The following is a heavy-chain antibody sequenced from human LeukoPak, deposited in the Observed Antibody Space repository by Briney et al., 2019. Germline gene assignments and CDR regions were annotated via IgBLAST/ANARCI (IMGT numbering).Heavy chain of an antibody. Sequence: GGSLRLSCAASGVTVSNNYMNWVRQAPGKGLEWVSLIYSGGSTYYADSVKGRFTISRDNSKNTLYLQMNSLRAEDTAVYYCARDPPAVAANTYGWGQGTLVTVSS. CDR1: GVTVSNNY. V-gene: IGHV3-66*01. J-gene: IGHJ4*02. CDR3: ARDPPAVAANTYG. CDR2: IYSGGST. D-gene: IGHD6-6*01.